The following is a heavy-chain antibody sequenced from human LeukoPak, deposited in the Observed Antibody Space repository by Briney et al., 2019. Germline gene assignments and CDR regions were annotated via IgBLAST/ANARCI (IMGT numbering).Heavy chain of an antibody. CDR3: ARPQGYCSGGSCYFGY. CDR1: GYSFTSYW. V-gene: IGHV5-51*01. D-gene: IGHD2-15*01. CDR2: TYPGDSDT. Sequence: GESLKISCKGSGYSFTSYWIGWVRQMPGKGLEWMGITYPGDSDTRYSPSFQGQVTISADKSISTAYLRWSSLKASDTAMYYCARPQGYCSGGSCYFGYWGQGTLVTVSS. J-gene: IGHJ4*02.